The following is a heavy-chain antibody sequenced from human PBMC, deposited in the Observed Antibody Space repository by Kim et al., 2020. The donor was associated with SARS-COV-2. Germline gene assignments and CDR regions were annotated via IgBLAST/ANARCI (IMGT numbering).Heavy chain of an antibody. CDR1: GGSISSSSYY. Sequence: SETLSLTCTVSGGSISSSSYYWGWIRQPPGKGLEWIGSIYYSGSTYYNPSLKSRVTISVDTSKNQFSLKLSSVTAADTAVYYCASLRGIVAPTGDYYYGMDVWGQGTTVTVSS. J-gene: IGHJ6*02. CDR3: ASLRGIVAPTGDYYYGMDV. D-gene: IGHD1-26*01. CDR2: IYYSGST. V-gene: IGHV4-39*01.